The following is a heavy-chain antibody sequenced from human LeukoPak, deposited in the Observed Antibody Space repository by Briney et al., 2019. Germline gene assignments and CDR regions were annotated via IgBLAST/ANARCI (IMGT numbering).Heavy chain of an antibody. CDR2: VYYSGST. CDR3: PRSGYSSGWYYFDY. CDR1: GGSISSYY. J-gene: IGHJ4*02. D-gene: IGHD6-19*01. Sequence: SETVSLTCTVSGGSISSYYWTWVRQPPGKGLEGIGYVYYSGSTNYNPSLKSRVTISVDTSKDQFSLKLSSVTAADTAVYYCPRSGYSSGWYYFDYWGQGSLVTVSS. V-gene: IGHV4-59*08.